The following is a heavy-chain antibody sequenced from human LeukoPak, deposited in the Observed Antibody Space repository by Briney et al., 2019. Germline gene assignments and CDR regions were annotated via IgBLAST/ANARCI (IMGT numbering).Heavy chain of an antibody. V-gene: IGHV4-34*01. Sequence: SETLSLTCAVYGESFRGYYWTWIRQTPGKGLEWIGEIDHIGRTTYNPSLKSRVTISVDTSKNQFSLRLTSVTASDTAVYYCARGPVGGATYYDGDAFDIWGQGTMVTVSS. CDR3: ARGPVGGATYYDGDAFDI. CDR1: GESFRGYY. J-gene: IGHJ3*02. D-gene: IGHD1-26*01. CDR2: IDHIGRT.